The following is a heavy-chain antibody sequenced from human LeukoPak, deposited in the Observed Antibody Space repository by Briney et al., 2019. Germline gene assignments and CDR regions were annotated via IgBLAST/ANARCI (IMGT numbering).Heavy chain of an antibody. D-gene: IGHD4-17*01. Sequence: SETLSLTCTVSGGPISSYYWSWIRQPPGKGLEWIGYIYYSGSTNYNPSLKSRVTISVDTSKNQFSLKLSSVTAADTAVYYCATYGRGYWGQGTLVTVSS. V-gene: IGHV4-59*01. CDR1: GGPISSYY. J-gene: IGHJ4*02. CDR2: IYYSGST. CDR3: ATYGRGY.